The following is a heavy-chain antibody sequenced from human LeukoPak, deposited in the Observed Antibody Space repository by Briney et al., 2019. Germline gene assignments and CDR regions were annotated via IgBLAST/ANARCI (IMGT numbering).Heavy chain of an antibody. CDR2: IYSGGST. CDR1: GFIGSSYY. J-gene: IGHJ4*02. Sequence: GGSLRLSCVASGFIGSSYYMTWVRQAPGRGLEWVSVIYSGGSTYYADSVKGRFAISRDNTKNTVYLQMNSLRAEDTALYYCARGDVGATISVWGQGTLVTVSS. V-gene: IGHV3-53*01. CDR3: ARGDVGATISV. D-gene: IGHD1-26*01.